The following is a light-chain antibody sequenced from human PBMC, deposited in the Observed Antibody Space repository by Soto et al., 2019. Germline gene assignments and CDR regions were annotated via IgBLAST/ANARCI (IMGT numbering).Light chain of an antibody. CDR3: QQANSFPLT. CDR2: AAS. CDR1: QGVRNW. J-gene: IGKJ4*01. Sequence: DVQLTQSPSSVFASVGDRITITCRAGQGVRNWLAWYQLRPGKAPKLLIYAASSLQGGVPSRFSGSGFGTDFTLTIAGLEAEDFATYFCQQANSFPLTFGGGTRVE. V-gene: IGKV1D-12*01.